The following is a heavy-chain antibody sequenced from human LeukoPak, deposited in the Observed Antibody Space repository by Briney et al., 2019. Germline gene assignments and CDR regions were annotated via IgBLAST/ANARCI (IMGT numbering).Heavy chain of an antibody. CDR2: INTSGST. V-gene: IGHV4-4*09. CDR1: GGSISSNY. J-gene: IGHJ4*02. Sequence: SETLSLTCTVSGGSISSNYWSWIRQPPGKELEWIGYINTSGSTNYNPSLKSRVSISLDTSRNQFSLKLTSVTAADTAVYYCARRGNWGFFDYWGQGILVSVSS. CDR3: ARRGNWGFFDY. D-gene: IGHD7-27*01.